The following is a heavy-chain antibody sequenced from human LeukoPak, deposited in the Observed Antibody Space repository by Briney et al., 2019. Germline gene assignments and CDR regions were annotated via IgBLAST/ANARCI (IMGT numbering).Heavy chain of an antibody. J-gene: IGHJ4*02. CDR3: ARVGTLWFGDATTFDY. CDR1: GYTFTGYY. CDR2: IDPNSGGT. Sequence: APVKVSCKASGYTFTGYYMHWVRQAPGQGLEWMGWIDPNSGGTHYAQKFQGRVTMTRDTSISTVYMELSRMSSDDTAVFYCARVGTLWFGDATTFDYWGQGTLVTVSS. V-gene: IGHV1-2*02. D-gene: IGHD3-10*01.